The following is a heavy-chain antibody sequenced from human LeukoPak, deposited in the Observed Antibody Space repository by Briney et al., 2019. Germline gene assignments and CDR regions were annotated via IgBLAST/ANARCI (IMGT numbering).Heavy chain of an antibody. V-gene: IGHV3-74*01. CDR3: ARGPSHSSSRYGLDD. Sequence: GGSLRLSCAASGFTFSTYWMHWVRQGPGKGLVWVSRINADGSTTTYADSVKGRFTISRDNAKNTLYLQMNSLRAEDTAIYYCARGPSHSSSRYGLDDWGQGALVTVFS. D-gene: IGHD6-13*01. CDR2: INADGSTT. J-gene: IGHJ4*02. CDR1: GFTFSTYW.